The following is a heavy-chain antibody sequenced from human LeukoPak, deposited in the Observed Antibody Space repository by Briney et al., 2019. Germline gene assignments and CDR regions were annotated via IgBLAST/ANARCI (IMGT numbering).Heavy chain of an antibody. CDR2: SNTNSGNP. V-gene: IGHV7-4-1*02. D-gene: IGHD6-13*01. Sequence: GASVKVSCKASGFTLTNYAMNWVRQAPGQGLEWMGWSNTNSGNPTYAQGFTGRFVFSVESSVSTTYLQISSLKAEDTAVYYCAKDVRRLGIASSGFDYWGQGSLVTVSS. CDR3: AKDVRRLGIASSGFDY. J-gene: IGHJ4*02. CDR1: GFTLTNYA.